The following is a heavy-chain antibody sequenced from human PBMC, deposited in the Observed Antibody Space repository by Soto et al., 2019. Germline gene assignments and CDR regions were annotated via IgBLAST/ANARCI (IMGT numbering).Heavy chain of an antibody. CDR1: GFTFSSYA. J-gene: IGHJ4*02. D-gene: IGHD2-15*01. Sequence: QVQLVESGGGVVQPGRSRRLSCAASGFTFSSYAMHWVRQAPGKGLEWVAVISYDGSNKYYADSVKGRFTISRDNSKNTLYLQMNSLRAEDTAVYYCARDMGGSADYWRQGTLVTVSS. V-gene: IGHV3-30-3*01. CDR3: ARDMGGSADY. CDR2: ISYDGSNK.